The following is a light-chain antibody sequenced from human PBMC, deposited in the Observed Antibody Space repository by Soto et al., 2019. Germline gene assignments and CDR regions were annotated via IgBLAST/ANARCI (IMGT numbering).Light chain of an antibody. CDR2: AAS. Sequence: DIQMTQSPSSLSASVGDRVTITCRASQTISNYLNWYQQKPGKAPNLLIYAASNLQSGVPSRFSGSGSGADFTLTISGLQPEDCAIYYCQQCYSSPRTFGQGTKLEIK. J-gene: IGKJ2*01. CDR3: QQCYSSPRT. CDR1: QTISNY. V-gene: IGKV1-39*01.